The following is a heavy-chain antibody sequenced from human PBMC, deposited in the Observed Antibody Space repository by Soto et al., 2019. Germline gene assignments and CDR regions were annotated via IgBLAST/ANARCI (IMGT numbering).Heavy chain of an antibody. CDR1: GFTFSSYA. D-gene: IGHD6-13*01. CDR2: ISSNGGST. J-gene: IGHJ6*02. CDR3: VKDDAAAGDPTYYYYGMDV. Sequence: TGGSLRLSCSASGFTFSSYAMHWVRQAPGKGLEYVSAISSNGGSTYYADSVKGRFTISRDNSKNTLYLQMSSLRAEDTAVYYCVKDDAAAGDPTYYYYGMDVWGQGTTVTVSS. V-gene: IGHV3-64D*06.